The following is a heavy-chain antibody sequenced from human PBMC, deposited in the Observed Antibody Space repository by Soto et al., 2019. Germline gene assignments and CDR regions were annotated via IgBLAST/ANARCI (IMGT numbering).Heavy chain of an antibody. CDR1: GFTFSSYG. CDR2: ISYDGSNK. J-gene: IGHJ4*02. Sequence: QVQLVESGGGVVQPGRSLRLSCAASGFTFSSYGMHWVRQAPGKGLEWVAVISYDGSNKYYADSVKGRFTISRDNSKNTLYLQMNSLRAEDTAVYYCAKLTIVVVTAFDYWGQGTLVTVSS. CDR3: AKLTIVVVTAFDY. V-gene: IGHV3-30*18. D-gene: IGHD2-21*02.